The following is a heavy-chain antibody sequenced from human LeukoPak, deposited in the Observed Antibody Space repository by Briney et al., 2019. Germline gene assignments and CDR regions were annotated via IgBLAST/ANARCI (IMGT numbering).Heavy chain of an antibody. J-gene: IGHJ4*02. V-gene: IGHV3-53*01. CDR1: GFTFSNYA. CDR2: IYSGGST. D-gene: IGHD3-10*01. CDR3: ARDQDYYGSGSL. Sequence: QSGGSLRLSCAASGFTFSNYAMSWVRQAPGKGLEWVSVIYSGGSTYYADSVKGRFTISRDNSKNTLYLQMNSLRAEDTAVYYCARDQDYYGSGSLWGQGTLVTVSS.